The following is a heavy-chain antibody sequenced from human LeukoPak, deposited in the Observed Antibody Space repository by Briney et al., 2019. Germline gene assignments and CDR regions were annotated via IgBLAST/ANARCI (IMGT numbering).Heavy chain of an antibody. J-gene: IGHJ4*02. CDR2: IYTSGST. D-gene: IGHD3-3*01. CDR3: ARDFWN. Sequence: SETLSLTCTVSGGSISSGSYYWSWIRQPAGKGLEWIGRIYTSGSTNYNPSLKSRVTISVDTSKNQFSLKLSSVTAADTAVYYCARDFWNWGQGTLVTVSP. V-gene: IGHV4-61*02. CDR1: GGSISSGSYY.